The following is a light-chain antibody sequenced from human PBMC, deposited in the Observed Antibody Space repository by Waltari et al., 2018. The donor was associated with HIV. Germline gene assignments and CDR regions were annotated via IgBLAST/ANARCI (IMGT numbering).Light chain of an antibody. CDR2: WAS. V-gene: IGKV4-1*01. CDR3: RQYYTSPPT. CDR1: RSVLYNSNNNNY. Sequence: DIVLTQSPDSLAVSLGERATINCKSSRSVLYNSNNNNYLAWYQQKPGQPPKLLIYWASSRQSGVPDRFSGSGSETDFTLTISSLQAEDVALYYCRQYYTSPPTFGQATRVEIK. J-gene: IGKJ1*01.